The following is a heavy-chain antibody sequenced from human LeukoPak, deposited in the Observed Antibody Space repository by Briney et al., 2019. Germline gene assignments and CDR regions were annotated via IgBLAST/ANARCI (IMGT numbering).Heavy chain of an antibody. J-gene: IGHJ5*02. Sequence: SETLSLTCTVSGGSISSYYWSWLRQPPGKGLEWIGYIYYSGSTNYNPSLKSRVTISVDTSKNQFSLKLSSVTAADTAVYYCARSRVPAANNWFDPWGQGTLVTVSS. CDR1: GGSISSYY. V-gene: IGHV4-59*01. D-gene: IGHD2-2*01. CDR3: ARSRVPAANNWFDP. CDR2: IYYSGST.